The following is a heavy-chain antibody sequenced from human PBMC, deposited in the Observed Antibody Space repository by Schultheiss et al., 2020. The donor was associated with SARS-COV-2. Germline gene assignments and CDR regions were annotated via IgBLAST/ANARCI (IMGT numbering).Heavy chain of an antibody. CDR2: INSDGSAR. J-gene: IGHJ4*02. D-gene: IGHD3-10*01. CDR1: ALTFTTYW. CDR3: AKDGSEGGSGSYYGY. Sequence: GGSLRLSCAASALTFTTYWMHWVRQAPGKGLVWVSRINSDGSARNYADSVKGRFTISRDNAKNTLYLQMNSLRAEDTAVYYCAKDGSEGGSGSYYGYWGQGTLVTVSS. V-gene: IGHV3-74*01.